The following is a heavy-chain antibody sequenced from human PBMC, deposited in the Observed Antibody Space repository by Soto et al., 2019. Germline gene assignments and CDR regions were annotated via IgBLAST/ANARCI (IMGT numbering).Heavy chain of an antibody. Sequence: SETLSLTCAVYGGSFSGYYWSWIRQPPGKWLEWIGEINHSGSTNYNPSLKSRVTISVDTSKNQFSLKLSSVTAADTAVYYCARGRRVVVPAAMVKGYYYYGMDVWGQGTTVTVSS. D-gene: IGHD2-2*01. CDR1: GGSFSGYY. J-gene: IGHJ6*02. CDR2: INHSGST. CDR3: ARGRRVVVPAAMVKGYYYYGMDV. V-gene: IGHV4-34*01.